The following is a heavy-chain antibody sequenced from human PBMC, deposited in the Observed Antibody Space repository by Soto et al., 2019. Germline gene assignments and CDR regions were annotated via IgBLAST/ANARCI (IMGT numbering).Heavy chain of an antibody. CDR1: GFTFSNAW. CDR3: TTHVIVVPSGAFDI. D-gene: IGHD3-22*01. V-gene: IGHV3-15*01. CDR2: IKSKTDGGTT. J-gene: IGHJ3*02. Sequence: GGSLRLSCAASGFTFSNAWMSWVRQAPGKGLEWVGRIKSKTDGGTTDYAAPVKGRFTISRDDSKNTLYLQMNSLKTEDTAVYYCTTHVIVVPSGAFDIWGQGTMVTVSS.